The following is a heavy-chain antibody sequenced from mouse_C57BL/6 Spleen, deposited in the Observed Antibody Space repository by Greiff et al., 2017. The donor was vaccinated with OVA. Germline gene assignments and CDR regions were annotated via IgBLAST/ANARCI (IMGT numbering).Heavy chain of an antibody. CDR1: GYTFTSYW. Sequence: QVQLQQPGAELVRPGSSVKLSCKASGYTFTSYWLHWVKQRPIQSLEWIGNIDPSDSETHYNPKFKDKATLTVDKSSSTAYMQLSSLTSEDSAVYYWAREFDYYGSRGGAYGGQGTLATVSA. V-gene: IGHV1-52*01. CDR2: IDPSDSET. CDR3: AREFDYYGSRGGAY. D-gene: IGHD1-1*01. J-gene: IGHJ3*01.